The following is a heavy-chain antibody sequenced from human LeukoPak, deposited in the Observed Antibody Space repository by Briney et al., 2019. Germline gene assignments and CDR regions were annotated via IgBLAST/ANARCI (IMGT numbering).Heavy chain of an antibody. CDR1: GFTFSDYY. D-gene: IGHD6-19*01. CDR3: ARETVAGTLDY. CDR2: ISPSGDII. Sequence: GGSLRLSCAASGFTFSDYYISWIRQAPGKGLEWVSDISPSGDIISYADSVKGRFIISRDYAKESLHLQMNSLRVEDSAVYYCARETVAGTLDYWGQGTQVTVSS. V-gene: IGHV3-11*01. J-gene: IGHJ4*02.